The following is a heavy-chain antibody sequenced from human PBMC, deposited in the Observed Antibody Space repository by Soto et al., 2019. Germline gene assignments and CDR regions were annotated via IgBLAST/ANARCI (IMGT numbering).Heavy chain of an antibody. CDR2: ISYDGSNK. D-gene: IGHD6-6*01. CDR1: GFTFSSYA. J-gene: IGHJ4*02. Sequence: GGSLRLSCAASGFTFSSYAMHWVRQAPGKGLEWVAVISYDGSNKYYADSMKGRFTISRDNSKNTLYLQMNSLRAEDTAVYYCGRDRPNPFDYGGQGTLVTVSS. CDR3: GRDRPNPFDY. V-gene: IGHV3-30-3*01.